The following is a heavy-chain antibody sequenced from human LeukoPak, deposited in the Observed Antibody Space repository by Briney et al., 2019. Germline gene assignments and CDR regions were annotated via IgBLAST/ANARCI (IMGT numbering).Heavy chain of an antibody. CDR1: GFTFSTYA. D-gene: IGHD1-26*01. Sequence: GGSLRLSCAASGFTFSTYAMSWVRQVPGKGLEWVSTISGSGGNTYYADSVKGRFTISRDDSRNTLYLQMNSLRGDDTAVYYCAKDVGKWESLHFFDYWGQGTLVTVSS. CDR2: ISGSGGNT. CDR3: AKDVGKWESLHFFDY. V-gene: IGHV3-23*01. J-gene: IGHJ4*02.